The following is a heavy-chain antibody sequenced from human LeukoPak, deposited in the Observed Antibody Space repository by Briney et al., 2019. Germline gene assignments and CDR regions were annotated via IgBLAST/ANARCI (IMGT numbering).Heavy chain of an antibody. Sequence: PGRSLRLPCAASGFTFDDYAMHWVRQAPGKGLEWVSGISWNSGSIGYADSVKGRFTISRDNAKNSLYLQMNSLRAEDTALYYCAKDSRSSTCYYYGMDVWGQGTTVTVSS. V-gene: IGHV3-9*01. CDR2: ISWNSGSI. J-gene: IGHJ6*02. CDR3: AKDSRSSTCYYYGMDV. D-gene: IGHD2-2*01. CDR1: GFTFDDYA.